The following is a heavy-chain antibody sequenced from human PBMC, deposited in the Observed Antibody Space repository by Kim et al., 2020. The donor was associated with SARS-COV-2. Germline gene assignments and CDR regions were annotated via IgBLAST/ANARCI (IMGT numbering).Heavy chain of an antibody. CDR2: AYYIGNT. CDR3: ARLSNSNSRIRYFYFDL. V-gene: IGHV4-39*01. Sequence: SETLSLTCTVSGGSLSSSSYYWGWIRQPPGKGLEWIGTAYYIGNTYYNPSLKSRVTISVDTSKNQFSQKLGSVTAAATAVYYFARLSNSNSRIRYFYFDL. D-gene: IGHD4-4*01. CDR1: GGSLSSSSYY. J-gene: IGHJ2*01.